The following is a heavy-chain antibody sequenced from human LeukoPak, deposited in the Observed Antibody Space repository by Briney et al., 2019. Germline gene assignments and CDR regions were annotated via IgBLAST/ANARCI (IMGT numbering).Heavy chain of an antibody. CDR1: GFTFSNAW. V-gene: IGHV3-15*07. J-gene: IGHJ4*02. CDR3: TIVYTMIAPGADY. D-gene: IGHD3-22*01. CDR2: IKSKTDGGTT. Sequence: GGSLRLSCAASGFTFSNAWMNWVRQAPGKGLEWVGRIKSKTDGGTTDYAAPVKGRFTISRDDSKNTLYLQMNSLKTEDTAVYYCTIVYTMIAPGADYWGQGTLVTVSS.